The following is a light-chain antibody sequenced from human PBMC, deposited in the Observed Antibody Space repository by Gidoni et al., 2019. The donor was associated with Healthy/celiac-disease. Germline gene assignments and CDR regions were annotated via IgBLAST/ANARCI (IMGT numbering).Light chain of an antibody. CDR1: QDISND. V-gene: IGKV1-33*01. CDR2: YAS. Sequence: DSQMTQSPSSLSAAVGDRVTITCQASQDISNDLNWYQQKPGQAPKLLLYYASNLETGVLSRFSGSGSGTDFTFTISSLQPADIATYYCQQYDNLPMYTFGQGTKLEIK. J-gene: IGKJ2*01. CDR3: QQYDNLPMYT.